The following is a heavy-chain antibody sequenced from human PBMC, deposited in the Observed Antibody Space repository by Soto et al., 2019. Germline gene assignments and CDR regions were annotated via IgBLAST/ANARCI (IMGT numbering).Heavy chain of an antibody. J-gene: IGHJ4*02. CDR3: STDLSGQYDY. Sequence: EVQLVESGGGLVQSGGSLRLSCAASGFSFSNYWMHWVRQAPGKGLVWVSRTNEDGSRTDYADSVQGRFTISRDNANNAVYLHMNSLRAEYTAIYYCSTDLSGQYDYWGQGVLVTVSS. D-gene: IGHD3-16*02. CDR1: GFSFSNYW. V-gene: IGHV3-74*01. CDR2: TNEDGSRT.